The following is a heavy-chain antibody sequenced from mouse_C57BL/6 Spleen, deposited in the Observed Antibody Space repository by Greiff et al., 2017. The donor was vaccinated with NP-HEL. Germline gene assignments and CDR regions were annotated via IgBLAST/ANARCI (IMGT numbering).Heavy chain of an antibody. D-gene: IGHD1-1*01. CDR2: IDPANGNT. J-gene: IGHJ1*03. CDR1: GFNIKNPY. Sequence: VQLKQSVAELVRPGASVKLSCTASGFNIKNPYMHWVKQRPEQGLEWIGRIDPANGNTKYAPKFQGKATITADTSSNTAYLQLSSLTSEDTAIYYCARSPYYGSSHWYFDVWGTGTTVTVSS. CDR3: ARSPYYGSSHWYFDV. V-gene: IGHV14-3*01.